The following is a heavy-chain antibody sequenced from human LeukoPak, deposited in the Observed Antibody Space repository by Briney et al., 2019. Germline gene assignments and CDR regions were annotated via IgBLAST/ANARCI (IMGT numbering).Heavy chain of an antibody. Sequence: GESLKISCKDSAYTFNNYWIGWVRQMPGKGLEWMGRIDPSDSYNNYSPSFQGHVTISADKSISTAYLQWSSLKASDTAMYYCARQVTYDGFDIWGQGTMVTVSS. CDR3: ARQVTYDGFDI. CDR1: AYTFNNYW. J-gene: IGHJ3*02. D-gene: IGHD2-21*02. V-gene: IGHV5-10-1*01. CDR2: IDPSDSYN.